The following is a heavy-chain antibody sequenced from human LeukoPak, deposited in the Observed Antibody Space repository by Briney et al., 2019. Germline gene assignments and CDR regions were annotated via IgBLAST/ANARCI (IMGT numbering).Heavy chain of an antibody. CDR1: GGSFSGYY. CDR2: INHSGST. Sequence: SETLSLTCAVYGGSFSGYYWSWIRQPPGKGLEWMGEINHSGSTNYNPSLKSRVTISVDTSENQFSLKLSSVTAADTAVYYCARGAIAAAGTEWFDPWGQGTLVTVSS. CDR3: ARGAIAAAGTEWFDP. J-gene: IGHJ5*02. V-gene: IGHV4-34*01. D-gene: IGHD6-13*01.